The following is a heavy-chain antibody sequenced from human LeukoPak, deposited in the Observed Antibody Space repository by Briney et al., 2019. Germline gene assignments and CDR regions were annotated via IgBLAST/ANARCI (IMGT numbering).Heavy chain of an antibody. Sequence: GGSLRLSCAASGFTLSNYATLWVRQAPGEGREWGPSISGSGAITYYRDALKGRFTIYRDNSKITLFLQMNSLRAEDTAIYYCAKSRSDWSPFDYWGQGTLVTVSS. CDR3: AKSRSDWSPFDY. CDR2: ISGSGAIT. V-gene: IGHV3-23*01. D-gene: IGHD3-9*01. CDR1: GFTLSNYA. J-gene: IGHJ4*02.